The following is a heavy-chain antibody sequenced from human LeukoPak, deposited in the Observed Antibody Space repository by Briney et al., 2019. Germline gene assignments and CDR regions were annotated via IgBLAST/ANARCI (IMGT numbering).Heavy chain of an antibody. J-gene: IGHJ5*02. D-gene: IGHD6-19*01. CDR3: AKDPSNSGGWYLNWFDP. Sequence: GGSLRLSCAASGFTVSSYAMSWVRQAPGKGLEWVSAISGSGGSTYYADSVKGRFTISRDNSKNTLYLQMNSLRAEDTAVYYCAKDPSNSGGWYLNWFDPWGQGTLVTVSS. V-gene: IGHV3-23*01. CDR2: ISGSGGST. CDR1: GFTVSSYA.